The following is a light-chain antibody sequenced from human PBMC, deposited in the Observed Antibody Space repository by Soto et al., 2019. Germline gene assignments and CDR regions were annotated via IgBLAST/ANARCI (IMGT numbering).Light chain of an antibody. CDR3: CSYVGGYSYV. V-gene: IGLV2-11*01. J-gene: IGLJ1*01. Sequence: QSVQTQPRSVSGSPGQSVTVSCIGTSSDVGDYNSVSWYQQHPGKAPKLMIYDVSKRPSGVPDRFSGSKSGNTASLTISGLQAEDEADYYCCSYVGGYSYVFGIGTKVTV. CDR2: DVS. CDR1: SSDVGDYNS.